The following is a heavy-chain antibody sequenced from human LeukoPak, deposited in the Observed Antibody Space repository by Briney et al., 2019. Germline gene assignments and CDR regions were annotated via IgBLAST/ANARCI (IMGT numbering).Heavy chain of an antibody. CDR3: ARDRWAPTP. CDR2: ISYDGSNK. D-gene: IGHD1-26*01. J-gene: IGHJ5*02. CDR1: GFTFSSYA. Sequence: GGSLRLSCAASGFTFSSYAMHWVRQAPGKGLEWVAVISYDGSNKYYADSVKGRFTISRDNSKNTLYLQMNCLRAEDTAVYYCARDRWAPTPWGQGTLVTVSS. V-gene: IGHV3-30-3*01.